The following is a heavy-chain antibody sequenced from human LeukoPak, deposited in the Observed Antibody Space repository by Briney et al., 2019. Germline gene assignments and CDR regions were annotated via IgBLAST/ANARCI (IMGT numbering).Heavy chain of an antibody. D-gene: IGHD3-22*01. V-gene: IGHV1-46*01. Sequence: ASVKVSCKASGYTFTSYYMHWVRQAPGQGLEWMGIINPSGGSTSYAQKFQGRVTMTRDMSTSTVYMELSSLRSEDTAVYYCARDRDRDYYDSSTGLQFDYWGQGTLVTVSS. CDR2: INPSGGST. CDR1: GYTFTSYY. J-gene: IGHJ4*02. CDR3: ARDRDRDYYDSSTGLQFDY.